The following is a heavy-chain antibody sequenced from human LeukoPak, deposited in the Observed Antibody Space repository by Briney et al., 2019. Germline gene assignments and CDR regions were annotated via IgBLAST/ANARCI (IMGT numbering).Heavy chain of an antibody. CDR3: ARARREWKIDPFDI. CDR1: GGSISSSNW. Sequence: PSGALSLTCAVSGGSISSSNWWSWVRQPPGKGLEWIGDVGHSGSADYNPSLKSRVTVSADPSKTQFSLKLSSVTAADTAVYYCARARREWKIDPFDIWGQGTMVTVSS. V-gene: IGHV4-4*02. D-gene: IGHD3-3*01. J-gene: IGHJ3*02. CDR2: VGHSGSA.